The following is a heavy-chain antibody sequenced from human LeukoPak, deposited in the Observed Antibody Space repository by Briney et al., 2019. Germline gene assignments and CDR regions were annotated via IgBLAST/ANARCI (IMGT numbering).Heavy chain of an antibody. V-gene: IGHV1-2*02. J-gene: IGHJ3*02. Sequence: ASVKVSCKASGYTFTSYGISWVRQAPGQGLEWMGWINPNSGGTNYAQKFQGRVTMTRDTSISTAYMELSRLRSDDTAVYYCARTCSSTSCYADAFDIWGQGTMVTVSS. CDR1: GYTFTSYG. CDR3: ARTCSSTSCYADAFDI. D-gene: IGHD2-2*01. CDR2: INPNSGGT.